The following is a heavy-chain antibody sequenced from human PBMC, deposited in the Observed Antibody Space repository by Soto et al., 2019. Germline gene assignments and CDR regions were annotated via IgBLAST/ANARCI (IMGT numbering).Heavy chain of an antibody. CDR2: IYYTGST. J-gene: IGHJ4*02. Sequence: QVQLQESGPGLVKPSQTLSLTCTVSGGSISSGGYYWNWIRQLPGKGLEWIGYIYYTGSTYYNPSLKSRLTISTDPSENQFSLKLSSVTAADTAVYYCTRRVGATLDYWGQGTLVTVSS. D-gene: IGHD1-26*01. CDR3: TRRVGATLDY. CDR1: GGSISSGGYY. V-gene: IGHV4-31*03.